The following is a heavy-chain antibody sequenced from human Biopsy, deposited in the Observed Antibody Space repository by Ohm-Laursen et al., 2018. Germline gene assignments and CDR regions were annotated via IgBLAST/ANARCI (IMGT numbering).Heavy chain of an antibody. J-gene: IGHJ6*02. CDR1: GYSVPNDYY. V-gene: IGHV4-38-2*01. Sequence: GTLSLTCAVSGYSVPNDYYWGWIRQPPGKGLEWIGNIYYDGITYYNPSLKSRVAMSVDTSKNQFSLRLTFVTAADTAVYYCARVAGGYAYYYGMDVWGQGTTVSVSS. D-gene: IGHD5-12*01. CDR3: ARVAGGYAYYYGMDV. CDR2: IYYDGIT.